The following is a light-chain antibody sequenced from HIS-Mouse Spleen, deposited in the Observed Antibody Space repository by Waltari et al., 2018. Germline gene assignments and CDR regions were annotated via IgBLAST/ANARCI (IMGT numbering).Light chain of an antibody. CDR2: AAS. CDR3: QQSYSTPRT. Sequence: DIQMTQSPSSLSASVGDRVTITCRASQSISSYLNWYQQKPGKAPKLLIYAASSLQSGVPSRFSGSGSGTDFTLTISSLQPEDFATYYYQQSYSTPRTFGQGTKLEIK. J-gene: IGKJ2*01. V-gene: IGKV1-39*01. CDR1: QSISSY.